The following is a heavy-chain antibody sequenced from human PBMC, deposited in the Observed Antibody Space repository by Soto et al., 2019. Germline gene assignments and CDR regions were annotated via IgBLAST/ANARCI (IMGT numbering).Heavy chain of an antibody. J-gene: IGHJ2*01. D-gene: IGHD6-19*01. CDR2: ISDSGGDT. Sequence: EVQLLESGGGLAQPGGSLRLSCAASGFTFRKYGMGWVRQAPGKGLEWVSAISDSGGDTYYADSVGGRFTISRDNSKDTLYLQMNSLRAEDTALYYCASLQWPSNSYFDLWGRGTLVTVSS. V-gene: IGHV3-23*01. CDR1: GFTFRKYG. CDR3: ASLQWPSNSYFDL.